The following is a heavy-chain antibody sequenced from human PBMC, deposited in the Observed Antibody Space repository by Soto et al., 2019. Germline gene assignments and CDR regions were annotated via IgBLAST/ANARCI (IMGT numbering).Heavy chain of an antibody. D-gene: IGHD2-8*01. CDR2: IYYSGST. CDR3: ARGAYCTNGVCYPNWFDP. Sequence: QVQLQESGPGLVKPSQTLSLTCTVSGGSISSGGYYWSWIRQHPGKGLEWIGYIYYSGSTYYNPYLKSRGTISVDTSKNQFSLKLSSVTAADTAVYYCARGAYCTNGVCYPNWFDPWGQGTLVTVSS. CDR1: GGSISSGGYY. V-gene: IGHV4-31*03. J-gene: IGHJ5*02.